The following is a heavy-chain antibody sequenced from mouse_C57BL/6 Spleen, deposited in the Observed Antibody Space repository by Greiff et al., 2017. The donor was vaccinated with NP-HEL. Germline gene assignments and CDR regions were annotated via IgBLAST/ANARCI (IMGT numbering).Heavy chain of an antibody. D-gene: IGHD1-1*01. CDR2: IYPGDGDT. V-gene: IGHV1-80*01. CDR3: AILPYYYGSSY. Sequence: LQQSGASVKISCKASGYAFSSYWMNWVKQRPGKGLEWIGQIYPGDGDTNYNGKFKGKATLTADKSSSTAYMQPSSLTSEDSAVYFCAILPYYYGSSYWGQGTLVTVSA. CDR1: GYAFSSYW. J-gene: IGHJ3*01.